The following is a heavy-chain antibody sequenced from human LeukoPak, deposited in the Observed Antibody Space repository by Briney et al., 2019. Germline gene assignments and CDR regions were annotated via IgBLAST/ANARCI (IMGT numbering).Heavy chain of an antibody. Sequence: GGSLRLSCGGSGFTFSSYAMSWVRQAPGKGLEWVSAISGSGTDTFYANSVKGRFTISRDNPKNTLYLQMNSLRAEDTAVYYCAKGRGYSYGLPFLYWGQGTLVTVSS. CDR2: ISGSGTDT. CDR3: AKGRGYSYGLPFLY. V-gene: IGHV3-23*01. CDR1: GFTFSSYA. J-gene: IGHJ4*02. D-gene: IGHD5-18*01.